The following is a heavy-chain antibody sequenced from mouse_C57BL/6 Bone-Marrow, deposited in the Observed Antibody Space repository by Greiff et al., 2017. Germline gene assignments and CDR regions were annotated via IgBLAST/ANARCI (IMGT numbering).Heavy chain of an antibody. CDR2: IYPRSGNT. CDR3: AGVEWDYAESEGFAY. Sequence: QVQLQQSGAELARPGASVKLSCKASGYTFTSYGISWVKQRPGQGLEWIGEIYPRSGNTYYNEKFKGKATLTADKSSSTAYMELRSLTSEDSAVYFCAGVEWDYAESEGFAYWGQGTLVTVSA. J-gene: IGHJ3*01. CDR1: GYTFTSYG. D-gene: IGHD1-1*01. V-gene: IGHV1-81*01.